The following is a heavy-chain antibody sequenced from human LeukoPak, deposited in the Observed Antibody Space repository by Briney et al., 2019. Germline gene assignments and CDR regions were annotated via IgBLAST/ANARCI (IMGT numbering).Heavy chain of an antibody. D-gene: IGHD3-22*01. CDR3: ASPRSGYRYTFDY. V-gene: IGHV4-31*03. J-gene: IGHJ4*02. CDR1: GGSISSGGYY. CDR2: IYYSGST. Sequence: SETLSLTCTVSGGSISSGGYYWSWIRQHPGKGLEWIGYIYYSGSTYYNPSLKSRVTISVDTSKNQFSLKLSSVTAADTAVYYCASPRSGYRYTFDYWGQGALVTVSS.